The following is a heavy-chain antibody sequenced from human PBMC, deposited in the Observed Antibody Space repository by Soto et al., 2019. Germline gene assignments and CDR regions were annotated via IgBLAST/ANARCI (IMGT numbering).Heavy chain of an antibody. Sequence: GGSLRLSCAASGFTFSSYAMHWVRQAPGKGLEWVAVISYDGSNKYYADSVNGRFTISRDNSKNTLYLQMNSLRAEDTAVYYCARDRGPFDIWGQGTMVTVSS. V-gene: IGHV3-30-3*01. CDR1: GFTFSSYA. J-gene: IGHJ3*02. CDR2: ISYDGSNK. CDR3: ARDRGPFDI.